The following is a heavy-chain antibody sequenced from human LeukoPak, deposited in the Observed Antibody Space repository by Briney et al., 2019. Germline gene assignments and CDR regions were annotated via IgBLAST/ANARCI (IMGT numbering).Heavy chain of an antibody. J-gene: IGHJ5*02. CDR2: ISGSGGST. D-gene: IGHD4-17*01. V-gene: IGHV3-23*01. Sequence: PGGSLRLSCAASGFTFSSYAMSWVRQAPGKGLEWVSAISGSGGSTYYADSVKGRFTISRDNSRNTLYLQMNSLRAEDTAVYYCAKAQLRDYGDYVEDNNWFDPWGQGTLVTVSS. CDR1: GFTFSSYA. CDR3: AKAQLRDYGDYVEDNNWFDP.